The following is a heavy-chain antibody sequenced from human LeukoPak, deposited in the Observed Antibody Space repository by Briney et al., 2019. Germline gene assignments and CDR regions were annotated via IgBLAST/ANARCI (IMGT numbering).Heavy chain of an antibody. D-gene: IGHD4-23*01. Sequence: ASVKVSCKASGYTFTTYNINWVRQAPGQGLEWMGWISGYNGNTNYAQKLQGRVTMTTDTSTSTAYMELRSLKSDDTAVYYCARTYGGNSKDAFDIWGQGTMVTVSS. CDR1: GYTFTTYN. V-gene: IGHV1-18*01. CDR3: ARTYGGNSKDAFDI. J-gene: IGHJ3*02. CDR2: ISGYNGNT.